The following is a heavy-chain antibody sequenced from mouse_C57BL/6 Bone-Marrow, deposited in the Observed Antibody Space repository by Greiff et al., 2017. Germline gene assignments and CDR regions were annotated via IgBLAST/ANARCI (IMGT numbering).Heavy chain of an antibody. CDR2: ISAGGSYT. CDR3: ARDHSSSADFDD. V-gene: IGHV5-4*01. CDR1: GFTFSSYA. D-gene: IGHD1-1*01. Sequence: EVQGVESGGGLVKPGGSLKLSCAASGFTFSSYAMSWVRQTPEQRLEWVATISAGGSYTYYPDNVKGRFTISRDNAKNNLYLQMSHLNSEDTAVYYCARDHSSSADFDDWGQGTTLTVSS. J-gene: IGHJ2*01.